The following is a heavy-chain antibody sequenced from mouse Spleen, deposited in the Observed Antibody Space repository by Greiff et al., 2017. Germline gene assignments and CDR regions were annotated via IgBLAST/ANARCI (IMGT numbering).Heavy chain of an antibody. V-gene: IGHV5-15*01. CDR2: ISNLAYSI. CDR1: GFTFSDYG. CDR3: ARHPVRRAMDY. J-gene: IGHJ4*01. Sequence: EVMLVESGGGLVKPGGSLKLSCAASGFTFSDYGMAWVRQAPGKGPEWVAFISNLAYSIYYADTVTGRFTISRENAKNTLYLEMSSLRYEDTAMYYCARHPVRRAMDYWGQGTSVTVSS. D-gene: IGHD2-13*01.